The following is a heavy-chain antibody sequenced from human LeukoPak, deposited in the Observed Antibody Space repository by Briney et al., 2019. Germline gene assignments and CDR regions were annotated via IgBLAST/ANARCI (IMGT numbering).Heavy chain of an antibody. D-gene: IGHD3-10*01. CDR1: GYTFTSYA. J-gene: IGHJ4*02. V-gene: IGHV1-3*01. CDR2: INAGNGNT. Sequence: ASVKVSCKASGYTFTSYAMHWVRQAPGQRLEWMGWINAGNGNTKYSQKFQGRVTITRDTSASTAYMELSSLRSEDTAVYYCAREGARGVWVPFDYWGQGTLVTVSS. CDR3: AREGARGVWVPFDY.